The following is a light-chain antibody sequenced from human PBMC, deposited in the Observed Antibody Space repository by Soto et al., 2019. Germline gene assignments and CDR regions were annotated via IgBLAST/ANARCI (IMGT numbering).Light chain of an antibody. CDR2: KDS. J-gene: IGLJ2*01. CDR1: ALPKQY. CDR3: QSADSSGTYKV. V-gene: IGLV3-25*02. Sequence: SYELTQPPSVSVSPGQTARITCSGDALPKQYAYWYQQKPGQAPVLVIYKDSERPSGIPERFSGSSSGTTVTLTISGVQAEDEADYYCQSADSSGTYKVFGGGTNLTVL.